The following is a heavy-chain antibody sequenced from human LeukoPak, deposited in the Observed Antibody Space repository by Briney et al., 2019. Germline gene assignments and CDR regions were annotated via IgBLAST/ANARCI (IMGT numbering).Heavy chain of an antibody. V-gene: IGHV1-18*01. D-gene: IGHD3-10*01. CDR1: GYTFTSYG. J-gene: IGHJ6*03. CDR3: ARVPMVRGVITYYYYYMDV. Sequence: ASVKVSCKASGYTFTSYGISWVRQAPGQGLEWMGWISAYNGNTNYAQKLQGRVTMTTDTSTSTAYMELRSLRSDDTAVYYCARVPMVRGVITYYYYYMDVWGKGTTVTVSS. CDR2: ISAYNGNT.